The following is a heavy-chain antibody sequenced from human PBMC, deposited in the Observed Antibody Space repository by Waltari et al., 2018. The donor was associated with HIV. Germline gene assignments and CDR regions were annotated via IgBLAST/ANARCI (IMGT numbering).Heavy chain of an antibody. CDR2: INSDGSST. Sequence: EVQLVESGGGLVQPGGSLRLSCAASGFTFSKYWMHWVRKAPGKGLVWVSRINSDGSSTSYADSVKGRFTISRDNAKNTLYLQMNSLRAEDTAVYYCAREGAGYLDAFDIWGQGTMVTVSS. D-gene: IGHD1-26*01. V-gene: IGHV3-74*01. CDR1: GFTFSKYW. J-gene: IGHJ3*02. CDR3: AREGAGYLDAFDI.